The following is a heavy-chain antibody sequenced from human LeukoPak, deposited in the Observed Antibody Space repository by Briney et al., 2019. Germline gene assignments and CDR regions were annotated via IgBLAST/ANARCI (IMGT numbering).Heavy chain of an antibody. CDR3: ARGFEQQRSDVAQWFDP. J-gene: IGHJ5*02. CDR2: IYYRGST. Sequence: SETLSLTCTVSGGSVSRGRYYWSWIRQPPGKGLEWIGYIYYRGSTNYNPSLKSRVTISVDTSKNQFSLKLSSVTAADTAVYYCARGFEQQRSDVAQWFDPWGQGTLVTVSS. V-gene: IGHV4-61*01. D-gene: IGHD6-13*01. CDR1: GGSVSRGRYY.